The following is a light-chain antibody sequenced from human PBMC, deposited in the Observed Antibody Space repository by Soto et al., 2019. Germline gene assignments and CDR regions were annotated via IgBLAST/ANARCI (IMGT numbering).Light chain of an antibody. CDR3: NSYTTSNTRQIV. Sequence: QSALTQPASVSGFPGQSITISCTGTSSDVGGYNYVSWYQQHPGKAPKFMIYDVSNRPSGVSTRFSGSKSGNTASLTISGLQAEDESDYYCNSYTTSNTRQIVFGTRTKLTVL. V-gene: IGLV2-14*01. CDR2: DVS. J-gene: IGLJ1*01. CDR1: SSDVGGYNY.